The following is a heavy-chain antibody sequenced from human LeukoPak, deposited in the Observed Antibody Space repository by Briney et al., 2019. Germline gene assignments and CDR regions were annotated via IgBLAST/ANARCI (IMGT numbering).Heavy chain of an antibody. CDR2: IYYSGST. J-gene: IGHJ4*02. D-gene: IGHD6-6*01. CDR3: ARESVLYSSLFFDY. V-gene: IGHV4-59*01. Sequence: SETLSLTCTVSGGSISSYYWSWIRQPPGKGLEWIGYIYYSGSTNYNPSLKSRVTISVDTSKNQFSLKLSSVTAADTAVYYCARESVLYSSLFFDYWGQGTLVTVSS. CDR1: GGSISSYY.